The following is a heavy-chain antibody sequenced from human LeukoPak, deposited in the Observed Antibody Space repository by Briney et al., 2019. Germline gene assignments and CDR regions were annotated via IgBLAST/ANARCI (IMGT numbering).Heavy chain of an antibody. Sequence: ASVKVSCKASGYTFTGYYMHWVRQAPGQGLEWMGWINPNSGGTNYAQKFQGRVTMTRDTSISTAYMELSRLRSDDTAVYYCARDRSYYDSSGYYDYWGQGTLVTVPS. CDR1: GYTFTGYY. D-gene: IGHD3-22*01. CDR2: INPNSGGT. J-gene: IGHJ4*02. V-gene: IGHV1-2*02. CDR3: ARDRSYYDSSGYYDY.